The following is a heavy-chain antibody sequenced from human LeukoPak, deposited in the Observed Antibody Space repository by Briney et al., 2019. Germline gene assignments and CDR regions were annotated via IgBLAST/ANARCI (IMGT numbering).Heavy chain of an antibody. V-gene: IGHV1-18*01. Sequence: ASVKVPCKASGYTFTSYGISWVRQAPGQGLEWMGWISAYNGNTNYAQKLQGRVTMTTDTSTSTAYMELRSLRSDDTAVYYCAREISYYDILTGYYAYPDYWGQGTLVTVSS. CDR3: AREISYYDILTGYYAYPDY. CDR2: ISAYNGNT. CDR1: GYTFTSYG. D-gene: IGHD3-9*01. J-gene: IGHJ4*02.